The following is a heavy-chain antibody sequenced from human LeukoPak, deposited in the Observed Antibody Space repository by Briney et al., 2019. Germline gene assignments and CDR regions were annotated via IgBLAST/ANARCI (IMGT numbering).Heavy chain of an antibody. CDR1: GFTFSSYG. D-gene: IGHD3-22*01. CDR2: IRYDGSNK. Sequence: GGSLRLSCAASGFTFSSYGMHWVRQAPGKGLEWVAFIRYDGSNKFYADSVKGRFTISRDNSKNTLYLQMNSLRAEDTAVYYCATYSSLNRREFQYWGQGTLLTVSS. J-gene: IGHJ1*01. V-gene: IGHV3-30*02. CDR3: ATYSSLNRREFQY.